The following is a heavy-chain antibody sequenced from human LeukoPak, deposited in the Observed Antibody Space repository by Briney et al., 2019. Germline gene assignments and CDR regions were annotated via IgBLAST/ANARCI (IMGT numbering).Heavy chain of an antibody. J-gene: IGHJ3*02. CDR2: IYHSGST. CDR1: GYSISSGYY. Sequence: SETLSLTCTVSGYSISSGYYWGWIRQPPGKGLEWIGSIYHSGSTYYNPSLKSRVTISVDTSKNQFSLKLSSVTAADTAVYYCARAFSGGDDAFDIWGQGTMVTVSS. D-gene: IGHD3-16*01. CDR3: ARAFSGGDDAFDI. V-gene: IGHV4-38-2*02.